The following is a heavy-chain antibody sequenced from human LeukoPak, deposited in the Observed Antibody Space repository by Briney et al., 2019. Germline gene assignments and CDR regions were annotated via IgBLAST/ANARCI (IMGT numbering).Heavy chain of an antibody. CDR2: IYSGGST. CDR3: ARGSRSSGWFDY. Sequence: GGSLRLSCAASGFTVSSNYMSWVRQAPGKGLEWVPVIYSGGSTYYADSVKGRSTISRDNSKNTLYLQMNSLRAEDTAVYYCARGSRSSGWFDYWGQGTLVTVSS. CDR1: GFTVSSNY. D-gene: IGHD6-19*01. J-gene: IGHJ4*02. V-gene: IGHV3-53*01.